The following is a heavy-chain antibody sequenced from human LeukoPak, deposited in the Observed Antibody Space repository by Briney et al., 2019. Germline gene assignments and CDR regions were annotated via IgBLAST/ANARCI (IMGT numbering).Heavy chain of an antibody. CDR2: IYYSGST. J-gene: IGHJ1*01. Sequence: PGGSLRLSCAASGFTFSDYYMSWIRQPRGKGLEWIGYIYYSGSTNYNPSLKSRVTISVDTSKNQFSLKLSSVTAADTAVYYCASVAVAGTGYFQHWGQGTLVTVSS. CDR1: GFTFSDYY. CDR3: ASVAVAGTGYFQH. V-gene: IGHV4-59*08. D-gene: IGHD6-19*01.